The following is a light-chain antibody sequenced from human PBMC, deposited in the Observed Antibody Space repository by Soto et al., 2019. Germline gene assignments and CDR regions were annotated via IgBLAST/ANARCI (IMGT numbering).Light chain of an antibody. CDR2: DTN. Sequence: QAVVTQEPSLTVSPGGTVTLTCGFSTGAVTSGHYPYWFQQKPGQAPRTLIYDTNNKHSWTPARFSGSLLGGKAALTLSGAQPEDEADYYCLVSYSGARLFGGGTKLTVL. CDR1: TGAVTSGHY. V-gene: IGLV7-46*01. J-gene: IGLJ2*01. CDR3: LVSYSGARL.